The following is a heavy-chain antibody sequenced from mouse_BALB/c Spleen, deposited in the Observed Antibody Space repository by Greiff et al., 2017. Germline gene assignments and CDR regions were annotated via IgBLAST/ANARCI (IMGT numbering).Heavy chain of an antibody. J-gene: IGHJ2*01. V-gene: IGHV5-9-3*01. D-gene: IGHD1-1*01. CDR2: ISSGGSYT. CDR3: VRQGYYGYFDY. CDR1: GFTFSSYA. Sequence: EVQLVESGGGLVKPGGSLKLSCAASGFTFSSYAMSWVRQTPEKRLEWVATISSGGSYTYYPDSVKGRFTISRDNAKNTLYLQMSSLRSEDTAMYYCVRQGYYGYFDYWGQGTTLTVSS.